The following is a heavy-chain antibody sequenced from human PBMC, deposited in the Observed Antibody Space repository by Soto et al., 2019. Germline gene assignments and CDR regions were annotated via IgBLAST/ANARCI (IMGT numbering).Heavy chain of an antibody. V-gene: IGHV3-15*07. D-gene: IGHD3-3*01. CDR3: SRFLGY. J-gene: IGHJ4*02. CDR1: SVSNAW. Sequence: SVSNAWMNWVRQAPGKGLECVGRIKSKTDGGTTDYAAPVKGRFTISRDDSKNTLYLQMNSLKTEDTDVYYCSRFLGYWGQGTLVTVSS. CDR2: IKSKTDGGTT.